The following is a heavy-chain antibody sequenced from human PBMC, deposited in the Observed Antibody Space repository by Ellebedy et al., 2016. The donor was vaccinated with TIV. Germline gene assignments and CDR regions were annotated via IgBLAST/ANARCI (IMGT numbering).Heavy chain of an antibody. V-gene: IGHV3-30-3*01. CDR3: ARDRPMAGARSRYFDL. CDR1: GFTFSSYA. Sequence: GGSLRLSXAASGFTFSSYAMHWVRQAPGKGLEWVAVISYDGSNKYYADSVKGRFTISRHNSKNTLYLQMNSLRAEDTAVYYCARDRPMAGARSRYFDLWGRGTLVTVSS. J-gene: IGHJ2*01. CDR2: ISYDGSNK. D-gene: IGHD1-26*01.